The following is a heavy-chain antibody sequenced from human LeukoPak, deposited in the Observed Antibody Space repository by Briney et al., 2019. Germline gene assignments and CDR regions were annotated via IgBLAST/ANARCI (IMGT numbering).Heavy chain of an antibody. V-gene: IGHV4-59*01. Sequence: SETLSLTCTISGGSISSYYWSWIRQPPGKGLEWIGYIYDSGSTNYNPSLKSRVTISVDTSKNQFSLKLSSVTAADTAVYYCARVGGTNYYYYGMDVWGQGTTVTVSS. J-gene: IGHJ6*02. CDR3: ARVGGTNYYYYGMDV. CDR1: GGSISSYY. D-gene: IGHD1-1*01. CDR2: IYDSGST.